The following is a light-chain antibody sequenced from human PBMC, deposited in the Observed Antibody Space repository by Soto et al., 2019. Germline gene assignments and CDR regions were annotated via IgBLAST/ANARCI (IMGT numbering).Light chain of an antibody. Sequence: EIVLTQSPATLSLYPGERATLSCRASQTVYSYLIWYQQKPGQAPRLLISDASTRATGIPARFSGSGSGTDFTLTISSLEPEDFAVYYCQQRSNWPITFGQGTRLEIK. CDR3: QQRSNWPIT. J-gene: IGKJ5*01. CDR1: QTVYSY. V-gene: IGKV3-11*01. CDR2: DAS.